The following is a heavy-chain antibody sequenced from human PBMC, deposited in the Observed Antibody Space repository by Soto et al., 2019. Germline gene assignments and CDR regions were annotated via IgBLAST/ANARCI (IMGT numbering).Heavy chain of an antibody. Sequence: EVQLLESGGGVVQPGGSLRLSCAASGFSFSGYVIRWVRQAPGKGLEWVAVIGFSGCSRFYADSVKGRFTISRDISSNTVYLQMNSLRAEDTAVYYCAKSQDEMATNSMVELWGQGTLVTVSS. D-gene: IGHD5-12*01. V-gene: IGHV3-23*01. CDR2: IGFSGCSR. J-gene: IGHJ5*02. CDR3: AKSQDEMATNSMVEL. CDR1: GFSFSGYV.